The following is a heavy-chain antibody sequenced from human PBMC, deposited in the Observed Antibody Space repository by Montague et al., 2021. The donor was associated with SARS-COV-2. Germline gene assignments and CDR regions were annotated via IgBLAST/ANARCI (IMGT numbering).Heavy chain of an antibody. CDR3: ARDAPTITMIVVVFTGAGWYFDL. CDR1: SGSFSDYY. CDR2: INHSGSI. J-gene: IGHJ2*01. D-gene: IGHD3-22*01. Sequence: SETLSLTCAVYSGSFSDYYWTWIRQPPGKGLEWIGEINHSGSINYNPSLKSRVSISVDTSKNQFSLKLTSVTAADTAVYYCARDAPTITMIVVVFTGAGWYFDLWGRGTLATVSS. V-gene: IGHV4-34*01.